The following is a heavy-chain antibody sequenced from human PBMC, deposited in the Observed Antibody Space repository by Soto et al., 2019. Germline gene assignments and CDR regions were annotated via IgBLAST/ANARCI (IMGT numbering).Heavy chain of an antibody. CDR2: INPSGDST. CDR3: ARHPLLGDRSAYYGDY. V-gene: IGHV1-46*03. Sequence: QVQLVQSGAEVKKPGASVKVSCKASGYTFTSYYMHWVRQAPGQGLEWMGIINPSGDSTNYAQKFQGRVTMTRDTSPGTGYMELSSLRSEDTAVYDGARHPLLGDRSAYYGDYWGQGTLVTVSS. D-gene: IGHD3-22*01. J-gene: IGHJ4*02. CDR1: GYTFTSYY.